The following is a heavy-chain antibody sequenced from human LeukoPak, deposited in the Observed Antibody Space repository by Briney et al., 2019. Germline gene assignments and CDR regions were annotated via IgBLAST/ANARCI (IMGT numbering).Heavy chain of an antibody. J-gene: IGHJ3*01. CDR1: GFTFDDYA. V-gene: IGHV3-43*02. CDR3: AKDRVLAYQDTADSFDV. Sequence: GGSLRLSCAASGFTFDDYAMHWVRQAPGKGLEWVSLISGDGRDAYYGDFVKGRFTISRDNINNSLYLQMNNLRTEDTALYYCAKDRVLAYQDTADSFDVCGQGTVVTVSS. D-gene: IGHD2-21*01. CDR2: ISGDGRDA.